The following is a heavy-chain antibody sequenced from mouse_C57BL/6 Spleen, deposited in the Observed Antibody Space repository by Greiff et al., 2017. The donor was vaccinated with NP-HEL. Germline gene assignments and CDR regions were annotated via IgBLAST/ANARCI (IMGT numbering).Heavy chain of an antibody. CDR1: GFTFSDYG. J-gene: IGHJ2*01. CDR2: ISSGSSTI. V-gene: IGHV5-17*01. D-gene: IGHD2-10*02. Sequence: DVHLVESGGGLVKPGGSLKLSCAASGFTFSDYGMHWVRQAPEKGLEWVAYISSGSSTIYYADTVKGRFTISRDNAKNTLFLQMTSLRSEDTAMYYCARGYDYYCDYWGQGTTLTVSS. CDR3: ARGYDYYCDY.